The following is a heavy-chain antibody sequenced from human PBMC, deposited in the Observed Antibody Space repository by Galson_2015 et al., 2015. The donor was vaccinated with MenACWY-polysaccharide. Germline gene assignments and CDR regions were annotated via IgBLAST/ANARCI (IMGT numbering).Heavy chain of an antibody. V-gene: IGHV3-7*01. J-gene: IGHJ5*02. CDR2: INPPGGET. CDR3: ARPSSGGRYYNA. CDR1: RFTFSALS. Sequence: SLRLSCAASRFTFSALSMSWVRQAPGKGLECVANINPPGGETNYVDCVRGRFTISRNNAKNSVYLQMASLRAEDTAVYYCARPSSGGRYYNAWGQGTLVTVSS. D-gene: IGHD2-15*01.